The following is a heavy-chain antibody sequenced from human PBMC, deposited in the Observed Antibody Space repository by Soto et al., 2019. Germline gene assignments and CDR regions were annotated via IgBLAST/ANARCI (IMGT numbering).Heavy chain of an antibody. CDR2: ISSSSSTI. V-gene: IGHV3-48*02. J-gene: IGHJ6*02. Sequence: GGSLRLSCAASGFTFSSYSMNWVRQAPGKGLEWVSYISSSSSTIYYADSVKGRFTISRDNAKNSLYLQMNSLRDEDTAVYYCAREGSIVVVTAIPYYGMDVWGQGTTVTVSS. CDR1: GFTFSSYS. CDR3: AREGSIVVVTAIPYYGMDV. D-gene: IGHD2-21*02.